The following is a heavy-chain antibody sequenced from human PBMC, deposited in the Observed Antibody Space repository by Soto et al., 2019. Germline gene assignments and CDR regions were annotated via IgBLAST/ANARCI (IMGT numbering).Heavy chain of an antibody. Sequence: EVQLVESGGGLVKPGGSLRLSCISSGFTFRTYTMNGVRQAPGTGLALVSGIRGFSPYTFYAESVKGRFTISRDNAKNSLYLQMNSLSAEDTAVYYCARDRGYDAHDYYYNAMDVWGQGTTVTVSS. D-gene: IGHD3-10*01. CDR2: IRGFSPYT. V-gene: IGHV3-21*01. CDR1: GFTFRTYT. J-gene: IGHJ6*02. CDR3: ARDRGYDAHDYYYNAMDV.